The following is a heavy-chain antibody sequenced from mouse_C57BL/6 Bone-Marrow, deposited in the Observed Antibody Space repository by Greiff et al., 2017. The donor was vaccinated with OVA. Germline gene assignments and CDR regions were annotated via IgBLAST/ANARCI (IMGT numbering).Heavy chain of an antibody. V-gene: IGHV1-18*01. D-gene: IGHD2-3*01. CDR3: ARYYDGYSFDY. CDR2: INPNNGGT. J-gene: IGHJ2*01. Sequence: VQLQQSGPELVKPGASVKIPSKASGYTFTDYNMDWVKQSHGKSLEWIGDINPNNGGTIYNQKFKGKATLTVDKSSSTAYMELRSLTSEDTAVYYCARYYDGYSFDYWGQGTTLTVSS. CDR1: GYTFTDYN.